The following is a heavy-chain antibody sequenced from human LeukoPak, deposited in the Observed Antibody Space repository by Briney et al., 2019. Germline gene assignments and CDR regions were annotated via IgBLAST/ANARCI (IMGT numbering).Heavy chain of an antibody. D-gene: IGHD1-26*01. Sequence: SETLSLTCTVSGCSISSYYWSWIRQPAGKGLEWIGRIYTSGSTNYNPSLKSRVTMSVDTSKNQFSLKLSSVTAADTAVYYCARASTVVGATDEGYYFDYWGQGTLVTVSS. CDR2: IYTSGST. CDR1: GCSISSYY. V-gene: IGHV4-4*07. J-gene: IGHJ4*02. CDR3: ARASTVVGATDEGYYFDY.